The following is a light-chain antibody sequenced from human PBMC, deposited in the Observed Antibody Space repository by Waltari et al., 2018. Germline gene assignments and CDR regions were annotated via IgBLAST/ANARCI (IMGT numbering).Light chain of an antibody. CDR2: DVS. J-gene: IGLJ2*01. CDR3: SSYISSSTLEL. V-gene: IGLV2-14*03. Sequence: QSALTQPASVSGSPGQSLSISCTGTSSDVGAYHYVSWYQQHPGKAPQLMIFDVSNRPSGVSNRFSGSKSGNTASLTISGLQAEDEADYYCSSYISSSTLELFGGGTSLTVL. CDR1: SSDVGAYHY.